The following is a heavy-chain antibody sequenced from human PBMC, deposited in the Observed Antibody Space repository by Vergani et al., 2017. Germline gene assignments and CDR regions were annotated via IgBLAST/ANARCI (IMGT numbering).Heavy chain of an antibody. CDR1: FDSIRNIY. Sequence: QVQLQEPGAALVKSSGTLSITCSVSFDSIRNIYCNWIRQPPGKGLEWLGSIHYSENTNYNPSLKTRVTISVDTSKNQFSLTLTSVTAADTAVYYCALDTHSGQREDRWGQGVLVTVTS. D-gene: IGHD5-18*01. CDR2: IHYSENT. J-gene: IGHJ5*02. CDR3: ALDTHSGQREDR. V-gene: IGHV4-59*01.